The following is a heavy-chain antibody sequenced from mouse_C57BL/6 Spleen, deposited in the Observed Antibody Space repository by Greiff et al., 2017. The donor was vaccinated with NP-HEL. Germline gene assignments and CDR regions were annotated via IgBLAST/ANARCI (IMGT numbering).Heavy chain of an antibody. CDR1: GYTFTSYW. V-gene: IGHV1-69*01. D-gene: IGHD2-1*01. CDR2: IDPSDSYT. J-gene: IGHJ4*01. Sequence: QVQLQQPGAELVMPGASVKLSCKASGYTFTSYWMHWVKQRPGQGLEWIGEIDPSDSYTNYNQKLKGKSTLTVDKSSSTAYMQLSSLTSEDSAVYYCARFGNHMDYWGQGTSVTVSS. CDR3: ARFGNHMDY.